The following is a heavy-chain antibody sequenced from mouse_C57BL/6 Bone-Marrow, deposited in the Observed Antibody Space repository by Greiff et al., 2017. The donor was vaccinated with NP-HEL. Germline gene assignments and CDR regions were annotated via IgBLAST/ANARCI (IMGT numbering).Heavy chain of an antibody. V-gene: IGHV10-1*01. CDR3: VRGYGYDRYFDV. D-gene: IGHD2-2*01. CDR1: GFSFNTYA. J-gene: IGHJ1*03. Sequence: EVKLQESGGGLVQPKGSLKLSCAASGFSFNTYAMNWVRQAPGKGLEWVARIRSKSNNYATYYADSVKDRFTISRDDSESMLYLQMNNLKTEDTAMYYCVRGYGYDRYFDVWGTGTTVTVSS. CDR2: IRSKSNNYAT.